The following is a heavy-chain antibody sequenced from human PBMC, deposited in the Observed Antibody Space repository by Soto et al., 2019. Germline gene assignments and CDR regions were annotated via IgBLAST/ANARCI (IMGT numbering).Heavy chain of an antibody. Sequence: QVHLMQFGAEVKKPGSSVKVSCKASGGTFGSDAITWVRQAPGQGLEWVGRIIPIFGTTNYAQNLQGRVTISADKSTLTSYMELHSLTSDDTALYYCARDRTDSGYYTNWLDPWGQGTQVTVSS. J-gene: IGHJ5*02. CDR2: IIPIFGTT. V-gene: IGHV1-69*06. CDR3: ARDRTDSGYYTNWLDP. CDR1: GGTFGSDA. D-gene: IGHD3-22*01.